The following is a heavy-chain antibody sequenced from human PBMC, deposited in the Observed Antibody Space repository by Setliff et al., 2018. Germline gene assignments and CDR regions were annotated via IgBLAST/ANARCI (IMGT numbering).Heavy chain of an antibody. J-gene: IGHJ4*02. V-gene: IGHV4-4*07. CDR1: GDPISNYY. Sequence: SETLSLTCTVSGDPISNYYWNWIRQPAGKGLEWIGRIYVTESTKYNPSLKSRVTLSIDTSKSQFSLKLSSVTAADAALYYCAASRAYTGAVEEWFLPKTFDFWGQGSPVTVSS. D-gene: IGHD3-10*01. CDR2: IYVTEST. CDR3: AASRAYTGAVEEWFLPKTFDF.